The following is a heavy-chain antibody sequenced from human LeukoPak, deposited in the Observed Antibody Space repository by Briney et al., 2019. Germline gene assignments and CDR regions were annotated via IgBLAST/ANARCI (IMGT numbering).Heavy chain of an antibody. Sequence: EASVKVSCKASGYTFTNYAVHWVRQAPGQRLEWMGWINAGNGKTNYSQKFQVRVTLTRDTSASTVYMELSSLRSEDTAVYYCARGYYDLLTGHVVTYYFDYWGQGTLVTVSS. CDR3: ARGYYDLLTGHVVTYYFDY. D-gene: IGHD3-9*01. CDR1: GYTFTNYA. V-gene: IGHV1-3*01. CDR2: INAGNGKT. J-gene: IGHJ4*02.